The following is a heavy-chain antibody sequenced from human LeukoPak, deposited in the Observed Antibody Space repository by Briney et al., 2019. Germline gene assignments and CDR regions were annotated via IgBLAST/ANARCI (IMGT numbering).Heavy chain of an antibody. Sequence: SETLSLTCTVSGGSISSSSYYWGWIRQPPGKGLEWIGSIYYSGSTYYNPSLKSRVTISVDTSKNQFSLKLSSVTAADTAVYYCARHPISGMATIGTNRFDPWGQGTLVTVSS. V-gene: IGHV4-39*01. D-gene: IGHD5-24*01. CDR2: IYYSGST. CDR1: GGSISSSSYY. J-gene: IGHJ5*02. CDR3: ARHPISGMATIGTNRFDP.